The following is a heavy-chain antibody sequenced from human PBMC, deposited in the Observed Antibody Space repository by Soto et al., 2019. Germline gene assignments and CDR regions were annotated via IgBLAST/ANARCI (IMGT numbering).Heavy chain of an antibody. D-gene: IGHD3-10*01. CDR3: AKYGSGTYYNRDFDY. CDR2: IKQEGSEK. CDR1: GFTFSSYA. V-gene: IGHV3-7*01. J-gene: IGHJ4*02. Sequence: PGGSLRLSCAASGFTFSSYAMSWVRQAPGKGLEWVANIKQEGSEKYYADSVKGRFTISRDNAKNSLYLQMNSLRAEDTAVYYCAKYGSGTYYNRDFDYWGQGTLVTVSS.